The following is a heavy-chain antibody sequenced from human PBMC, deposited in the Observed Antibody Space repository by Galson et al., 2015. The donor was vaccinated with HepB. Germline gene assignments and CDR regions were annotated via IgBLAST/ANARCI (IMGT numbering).Heavy chain of an antibody. CDR1: GFTFDDYA. V-gene: IGHV3-9*01. CDR2: ISWNSGSI. D-gene: IGHD6-6*01. CDR3: AKDRDSSSSYPLDY. Sequence: SLRLSCAASGFTFDDYAMHWVRQAPGKGLEWVSGISWNSGSIGYADSVKGRFTISRDNAKNTLYLQMNSLRAEDTAVYYCAKDRDSSSSYPLDYWGQGTLVTVSS. J-gene: IGHJ4*02.